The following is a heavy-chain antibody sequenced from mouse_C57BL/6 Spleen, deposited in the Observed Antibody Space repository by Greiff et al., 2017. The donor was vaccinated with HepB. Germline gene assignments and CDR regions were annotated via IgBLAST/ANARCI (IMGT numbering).Heavy chain of an antibody. CDR2: IRLKSDNYAT. CDR3: TVYYYGSRR. J-gene: IGHJ2*01. Sequence: EVQVEESGGGLVQPGGSMKLSCVASGFTFSNYWMNWVRQSPEKGLEWVAQIRLKSDNYATHYAESVKVRFTISRDDSKSSVYLQMNNLRAEETGVYYCTVYYYGSRRWGQGTTLTVSS. D-gene: IGHD1-1*01. CDR1: GFTFSNYW. V-gene: IGHV6-3*01.